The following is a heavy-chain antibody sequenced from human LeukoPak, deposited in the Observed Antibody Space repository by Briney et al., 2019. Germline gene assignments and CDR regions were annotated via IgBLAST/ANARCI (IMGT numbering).Heavy chain of an antibody. CDR2: IYYSGST. Sequence: PSETLSLTCTVSGGSINSYYWSWIRQPPEKGLEWIGYIYYSGSTNYNPSLKSRVTISRDTSKNQFSLKLRSVTAADTAVYYCTSGGMVSGDYWGHGTLVTVSP. V-gene: IGHV4-59*01. D-gene: IGHD2-8*01. J-gene: IGHJ4*01. CDR1: GGSINSYY. CDR3: TSGGMVSGDY.